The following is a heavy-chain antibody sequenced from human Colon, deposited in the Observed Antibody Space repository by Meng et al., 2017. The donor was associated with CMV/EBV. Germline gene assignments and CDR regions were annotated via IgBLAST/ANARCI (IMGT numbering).Heavy chain of an antibody. D-gene: IGHD2-15*01. Sequence: GGSLRLSCAASGFSFDDYGMIWVRQVPEKGLEWVSSINWNGISTRYADSVKGRLIISRDNAKKSLYLEMDSLRADDTAVYYCARQTRAYCFDSWGQGTLVTVSS. J-gene: IGHJ4*02. CDR1: GFSFDDYG. CDR3: ARQTRAYCFDS. CDR2: INWNGIST. V-gene: IGHV3-20*04.